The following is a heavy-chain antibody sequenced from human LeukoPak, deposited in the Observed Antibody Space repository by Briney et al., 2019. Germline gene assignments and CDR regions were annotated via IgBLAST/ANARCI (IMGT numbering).Heavy chain of an antibody. CDR2: IKKDGSET. V-gene: IGHV3-7*01. CDR3: TRRLDD. D-gene: IGHD3-16*01. Sequence: QPGGSLRLSCAASGFTLSTYWMSWVRQVPGKGLEWVANIKKDGSETYYVDSVKGRFTISRDNAQNSLYLQLNGLRVEDTAVYYCTRRLDDWGQGTLVTVSS. CDR1: GFTLSTYW. J-gene: IGHJ4*02.